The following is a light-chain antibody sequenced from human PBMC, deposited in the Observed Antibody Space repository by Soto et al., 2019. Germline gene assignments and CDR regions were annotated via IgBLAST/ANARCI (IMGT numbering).Light chain of an antibody. CDR2: VAS. V-gene: IGKV3-20*01. Sequence: EGVLTQSPDTLSLFPGERATLSCRASQRVSSTYFAWYRQKPGQHPSLLIYVASNRATGVPDRFSGSGSGTDFTLTISRLEPEDCAVYYCQQYGSSPPGFTFGPGTTVEIK. J-gene: IGKJ3*01. CDR3: QQYGSSPPGFT. CDR1: QRVSSTY.